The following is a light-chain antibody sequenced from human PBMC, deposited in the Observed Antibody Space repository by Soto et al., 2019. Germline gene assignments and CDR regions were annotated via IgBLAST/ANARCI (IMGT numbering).Light chain of an antibody. Sequence: QSALTQPASVSGSPGQSITISCTGTGSDVGGYNYVSWYQQHPGKAPKLMIYEVSNRPSGVSNRFSGSKSGNTASLTISGLQAEDEADYYCSSYTSSSLVFGGGTKLTVL. CDR3: SSYTSSSLV. CDR1: GSDVGGYNY. J-gene: IGLJ2*01. V-gene: IGLV2-14*01. CDR2: EVS.